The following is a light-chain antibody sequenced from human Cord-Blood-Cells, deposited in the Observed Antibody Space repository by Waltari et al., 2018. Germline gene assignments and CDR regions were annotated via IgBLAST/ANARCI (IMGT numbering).Light chain of an antibody. CDR3: SSYAGSNNLGV. Sequence: QSVLTQPPSASGSPGQSVTISCTGTSSDVGGYHYVSWYQQHPGKAPKLMIYGVSKRPSGVPDRFSGAKSGNTASLTVSGLQAENEADYYCSSYAGSNNLGVFGGGTKLTVL. J-gene: IGLJ3*02. CDR2: GVS. V-gene: IGLV2-8*01. CDR1: SSDVGGYHY.